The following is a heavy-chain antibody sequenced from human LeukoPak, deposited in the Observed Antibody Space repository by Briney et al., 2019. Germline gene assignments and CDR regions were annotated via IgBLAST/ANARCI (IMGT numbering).Heavy chain of an antibody. V-gene: IGHV4-38-2*01. J-gene: IGHJ3*01. CDR1: NFSIGSGYY. Sequence: KPSQTLSLTCAVSNFSIGSGYYWGWIRQPPGKGLKWIGSIYQTASTYYNPSLNSRLTISMDTSKNQFSLRLTSVSAADTAVYYCARGVGYSDSDTYFYSDNAFDLWGQGTMVAVSS. D-gene: IGHD3-22*01. CDR3: ARGVGYSDSDTYFYSDNAFDL. CDR2: IYQTAST.